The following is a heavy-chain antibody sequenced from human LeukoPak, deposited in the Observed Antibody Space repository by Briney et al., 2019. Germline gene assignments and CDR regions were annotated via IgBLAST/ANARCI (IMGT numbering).Heavy chain of an antibody. Sequence: GSLRLSCAASGFTFDDYAMHWVRQAPGKGLEWIGYIYYSGSTNYNPSLKSRVTISVDTSKNQFSLKLSSVTAADTAVYYCARESHYDRTLGYFDYWGQGTLVTVSS. CDR3: ARESHYDRTLGYFDY. CDR1: GFTFDDYA. D-gene: IGHD3-3*01. J-gene: IGHJ4*02. V-gene: IGHV4-59*01. CDR2: IYYSGST.